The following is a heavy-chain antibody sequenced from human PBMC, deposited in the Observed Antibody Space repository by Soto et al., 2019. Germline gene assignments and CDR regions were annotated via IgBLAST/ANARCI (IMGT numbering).Heavy chain of an antibody. J-gene: IGHJ1*01. Sequence: KPSETLSLTCTVSGGSISSYYWSWIRQPPGKGLEWIGYIYYSGSTNYNPSLRSRVTISVDTSKNQFSLKLSSVTAADTAVYYCARADGGGYCSSTSCYTSYFQHWGQGTLVTVSS. CDR1: GGSISSYY. CDR3: ARADGGGYCSSTSCYTSYFQH. D-gene: IGHD2-2*02. CDR2: IYYSGST. V-gene: IGHV4-59*01.